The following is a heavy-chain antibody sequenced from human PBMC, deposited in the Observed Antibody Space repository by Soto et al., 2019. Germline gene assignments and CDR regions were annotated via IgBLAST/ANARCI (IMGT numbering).Heavy chain of an antibody. CDR2: ISYDGSNK. J-gene: IGHJ4*02. CDR1: GFTFSSYG. D-gene: IGHD6-6*01. V-gene: IGHV3-30*18. CDR3: AKDHSSSDPLG. Sequence: QVQLVESGGGVVQPGRSLRLSCAASGFTFSSYGMHWVRQAPGKGLEWVAVISYDGSNKYYADSVKGRFTISRDNSKHTLYLQMNSLRAEDTAVYYCAKDHSSSDPLGWGQGTLVTVSS.